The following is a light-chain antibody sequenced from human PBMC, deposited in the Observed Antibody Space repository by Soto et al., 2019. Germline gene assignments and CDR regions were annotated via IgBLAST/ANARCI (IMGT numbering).Light chain of an antibody. J-gene: IGLJ2*01. Sequence: QSVLTQPASVSGSPGQSITISCTGTSSDVGGFLYVSWFQQHPGKAPKLMIYAVSNRPSGISNRFSGSKSGNTASLTISGLQAEDEADYYCSSYSSSGTLVVFGGGTKLTVL. V-gene: IGLV2-14*01. CDR3: SSYSSSGTLVV. CDR1: SSDVGGFLY. CDR2: AVS.